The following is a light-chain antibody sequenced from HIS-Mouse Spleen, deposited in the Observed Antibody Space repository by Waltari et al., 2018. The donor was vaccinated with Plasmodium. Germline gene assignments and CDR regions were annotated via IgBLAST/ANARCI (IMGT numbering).Light chain of an antibody. Sequence: QSALTQPPSASGSPGQSVTISCTGTSSDVGGYNSVPWYQQPPGKAPKLMIYEVSKRPSGVTDRFSGSKSGNTASLTVSGLQAEDEADYYCSSYAGSNNLVFGGGTKLTVL. CDR2: EVS. V-gene: IGLV2-8*01. CDR1: SSDVGGYNS. CDR3: SSYAGSNNLV. J-gene: IGLJ2*01.